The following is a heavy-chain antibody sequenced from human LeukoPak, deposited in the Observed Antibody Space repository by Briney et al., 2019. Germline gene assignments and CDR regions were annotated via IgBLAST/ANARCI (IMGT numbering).Heavy chain of an antibody. Sequence: GGSLRLSCAASRFTFKNYAMSWVRQAPGKGLEWVSSISSSGDATYYANSVKGRFTISRDTSKNTLYLQMNSLRAEDTAVYYCAESFDGSGYYYVYFDNWGQGTLVTVSS. V-gene: IGHV3-23*01. D-gene: IGHD3-22*01. J-gene: IGHJ4*02. CDR1: RFTFKNYA. CDR3: AESFDGSGYYYVYFDN. CDR2: ISSSGDAT.